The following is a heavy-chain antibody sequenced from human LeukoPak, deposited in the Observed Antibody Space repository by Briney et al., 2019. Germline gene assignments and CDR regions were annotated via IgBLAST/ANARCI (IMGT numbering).Heavy chain of an antibody. J-gene: IGHJ4*02. D-gene: IGHD6-13*01. Sequence: SETLSLTCTVSGGSISSYYWSWVRQPAGKGLEWIGRIYTSGNTNYNPSLKGRVTMSVNTSKNQFSLNLSSVTAADTAVYYCARGRGSSWYYFDYWGQGTLVTVSS. V-gene: IGHV4-4*07. CDR3: ARGRGSSWYYFDY. CDR2: IYTSGNT. CDR1: GGSISSYY.